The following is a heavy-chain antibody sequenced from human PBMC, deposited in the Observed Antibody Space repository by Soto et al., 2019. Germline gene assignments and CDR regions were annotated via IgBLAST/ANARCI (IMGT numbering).Heavy chain of an antibody. Sequence: PGGSLRLSCAASGFTFSSYSMHWVRQAPGKGLEWVAVIASDGKDKRYADSVKGRLTISRDNSKNTVYLQMNSLRGEDTAVYYCAKDGAIAAADYFFDYWGQGSLVTVSS. J-gene: IGHJ4*02. V-gene: IGHV3-30*18. D-gene: IGHD6-13*01. CDR3: AKDGAIAAADYFFDY. CDR2: IASDGKDK. CDR1: GFTFSSYS.